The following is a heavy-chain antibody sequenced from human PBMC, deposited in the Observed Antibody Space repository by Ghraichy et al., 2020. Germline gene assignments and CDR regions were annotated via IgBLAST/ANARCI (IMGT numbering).Heavy chain of an antibody. CDR1: GFTFSSHW. Sequence: GVLNISCAASGFTFSSHWMTWVRQTPGKGLEWVATIEEDGSEDFYADSVRGRFTISRDNAKNSLYLQMHSLRVEDTAVYFCARVVVVATAKENWFDPWGQGTLVTVSS. D-gene: IGHD2-21*02. V-gene: IGHV3-7*01. CDR2: IEEDGSED. J-gene: IGHJ5*02. CDR3: ARVVVVATAKENWFDP.